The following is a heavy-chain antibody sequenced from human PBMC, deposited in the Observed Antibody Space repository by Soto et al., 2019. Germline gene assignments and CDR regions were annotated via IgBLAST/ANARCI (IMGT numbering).Heavy chain of an antibody. J-gene: IGHJ4*02. Sequence: QVQLVESGGGVVQPGRSLRLSCAASGFTFSSYATHWVRQAPGKGLEWVAVISYDGSNKYYADSVKGRFTISRDNSKNTLYLQMNSLRAEDTAVYYCARDIAVAGFDYWGQGTLVTVSS. D-gene: IGHD6-19*01. CDR3: ARDIAVAGFDY. V-gene: IGHV3-30-3*01. CDR1: GFTFSSYA. CDR2: ISYDGSNK.